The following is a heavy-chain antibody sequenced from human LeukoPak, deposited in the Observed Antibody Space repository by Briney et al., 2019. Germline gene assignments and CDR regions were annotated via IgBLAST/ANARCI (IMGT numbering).Heavy chain of an antibody. J-gene: IGHJ4*02. Sequence: GSLRLSCTVSGFTVSNNSMSWVRQAPGKGLEWVSFIYSDNTHYSDSVKGRFTISRDNSKNTLYLQMNSLRAEDTAVYYCARRAGAYSHPYDYWGQGTLVTVSS. CDR3: ARRAGAYSHPYDY. V-gene: IGHV3-53*01. D-gene: IGHD4/OR15-4a*01. CDR1: GFTVSNNS. CDR2: IYSDNT.